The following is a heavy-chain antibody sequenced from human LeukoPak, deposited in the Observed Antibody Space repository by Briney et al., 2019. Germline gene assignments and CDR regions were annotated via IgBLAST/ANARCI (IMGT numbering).Heavy chain of an antibody. D-gene: IGHD2-2*02. V-gene: IGHV1-8*02. J-gene: IGHJ4*02. CDR3: VRGFCSTAGCYN. Sequence: ASVKVSCKASGYTFTSYGINWVRQATGQGLEWMGWMNPNSGDTGYAQKFQGRVTMTRSTSISTAYMELSSLRYEDTAVYYCVRGFCSTAGCYNWGQGTRVTVSS. CDR1: GYTFTSYG. CDR2: MNPNSGDT.